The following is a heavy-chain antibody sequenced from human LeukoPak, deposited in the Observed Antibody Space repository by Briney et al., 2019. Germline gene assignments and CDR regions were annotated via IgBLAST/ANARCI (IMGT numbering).Heavy chain of an antibody. CDR1: GGSISSSSYY. D-gene: IGHD2-2*01. J-gene: IGHJ4*02. Sequence: SETLSLTCTVSGGSISSSSYYWGWIRQPPGKGLEWIGSIYYSGSTYYNPSLKSRVTISVDTSKNQFSLKLSSVTAADTAVYYCARRGLPAANDHWGQGTLVTVSS. V-gene: IGHV4-39*01. CDR3: ARRGLPAANDH. CDR2: IYYSGST.